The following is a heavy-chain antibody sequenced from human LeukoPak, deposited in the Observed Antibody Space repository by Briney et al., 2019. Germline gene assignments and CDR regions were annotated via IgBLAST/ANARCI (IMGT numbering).Heavy chain of an antibody. CDR1: GFTFSSYW. CDR3: ARVQGLDFRWYFDL. CDR2: INGDGSST. J-gene: IGHJ2*01. Sequence: GGSLRPSCAASGFTFSSYWMHWVRQAPGKGLVWVSVINGDGSSTRYPDSVKGRFTISRDNAKNTLYLQMNSLRAGDTAVYYCARVQGLDFRWYFDLWGRGTLVTVSS. V-gene: IGHV3-74*01.